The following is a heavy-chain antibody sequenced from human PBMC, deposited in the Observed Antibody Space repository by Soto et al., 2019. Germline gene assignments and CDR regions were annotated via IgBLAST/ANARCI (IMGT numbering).Heavy chain of an antibody. V-gene: IGHV1-46*01. D-gene: IGHD2-2*01. CDR1: GYTFTSYY. Sequence: ASVKVSCKASGYTFTSYYMHWVRQAPGQGLEWMRIINPSGGSTSYAQKFQGRVTMTRDTSTSTVYMELSSLRSEDTAVYYCARDQLSNRGVFEPWGQGTLVTV. CDR2: INPSGGST. J-gene: IGHJ5*02. CDR3: ARDQLSNRGVFEP.